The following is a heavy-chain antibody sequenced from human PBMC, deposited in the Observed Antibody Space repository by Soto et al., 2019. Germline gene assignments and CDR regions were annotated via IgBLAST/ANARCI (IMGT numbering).Heavy chain of an antibody. CDR2: ISAYNGNT. V-gene: IGHV1-18*01. CDR1: GYTFTRYG. D-gene: IGHD3-3*01. Sequence: QVQLVQAGAEGKKPGASVKVSCKASGYTFTRYGISWVRQAPGQGLAWMGWISAYNGNTNYAQKIQGRVTMTTDTSTSTAYMELRSLRSDDTAVYYCARDDFLGASGYVGRYGMDVWGQGPTVTVSS. CDR3: ARDDFLGASGYVGRYGMDV. J-gene: IGHJ6*02.